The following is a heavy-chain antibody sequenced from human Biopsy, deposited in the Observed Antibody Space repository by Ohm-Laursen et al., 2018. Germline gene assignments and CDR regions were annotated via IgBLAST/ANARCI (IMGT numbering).Heavy chain of an antibody. CDR1: GFTVSDNH. D-gene: IGHD3-3*01. V-gene: IGHV3-66*01. CDR2: IYSDGNT. CDR3: ATRKSGEWLSYYFHH. J-gene: IGHJ4*02. Sequence: SLRLSCSASGFTVSDNHISWIRQAPGKGLQWVSLIYSDGNTYYADSVKGRFIVSRDNAKNSLYLQMDSLRVDDTAVYYCATRKSGEWLSYYFHHWGQGTLVAVSS.